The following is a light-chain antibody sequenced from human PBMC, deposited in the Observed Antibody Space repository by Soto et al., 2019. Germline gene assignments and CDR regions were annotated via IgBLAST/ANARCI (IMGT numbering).Light chain of an antibody. CDR3: QQYGSSPTT. CDR2: GAS. Sequence: EIVLTQSPGTLSLSAGERATLSCRASQSVSSSYLAWYQQKPGQAPRLLIYGASSRATGIPDRFSGSGSGTDFTLTISRLEPEDFAVYYCQQYGSSPTTFGQGTKVDTK. J-gene: IGKJ1*01. CDR1: QSVSSSY. V-gene: IGKV3-20*01.